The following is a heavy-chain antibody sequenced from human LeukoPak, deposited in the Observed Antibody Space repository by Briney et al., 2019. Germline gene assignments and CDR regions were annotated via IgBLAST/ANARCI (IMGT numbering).Heavy chain of an antibody. CDR1: GFTFSDYY. J-gene: IGHJ4*02. Sequence: GGSLRLSCAASGFTFSDYYMTWIRQAPGQGLEWISYVSGSDENKYYAGSVRGRFAISKDNAEKSLFLQMSNVRAEDTAVYYCARAGLGGHYIDYWGQGTLVTVSS. CDR3: ARAGLGGHYIDY. D-gene: IGHD2-15*01. V-gene: IGHV3-11*01. CDR2: VSGSDENK.